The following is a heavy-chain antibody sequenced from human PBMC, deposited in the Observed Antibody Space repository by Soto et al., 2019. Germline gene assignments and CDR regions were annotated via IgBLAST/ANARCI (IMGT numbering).Heavy chain of an antibody. D-gene: IGHD5-18*01. CDR1: GFTFTSYA. J-gene: IGHJ6*02. CDR2: ISGSGGST. Sequence: EVQLLESGGGLVQPGGSLRLSCAASGFTFTSYAMNWVRQAPGKGLEWVSAISGSGGSTYYADSVKGRFTISRDNSKNTVDMQMNSLRAEDTALYYCAKDGSTVDTPLGMEVWGQGTTVTVSS. V-gene: IGHV3-23*01. CDR3: AKDGSTVDTPLGMEV.